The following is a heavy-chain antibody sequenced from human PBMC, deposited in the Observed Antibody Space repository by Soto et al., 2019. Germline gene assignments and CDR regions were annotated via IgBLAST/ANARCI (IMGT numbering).Heavy chain of an antibody. CDR3: ARDLWGGSGRGRFDP. CDR2: ISAYNGNT. D-gene: IGHD3-10*01. J-gene: IGHJ5*02. Sequence: GASVKVSCKASGYTFTSYGISWERQAPGQGLEWMGWISAYNGNTNYAQKLQGRVTMTTDTSTSTAYMELRSLRSDDTAVYYCARDLWGGSGRGRFDPWGQGTLVTVSS. V-gene: IGHV1-18*04. CDR1: GYTFTSYG.